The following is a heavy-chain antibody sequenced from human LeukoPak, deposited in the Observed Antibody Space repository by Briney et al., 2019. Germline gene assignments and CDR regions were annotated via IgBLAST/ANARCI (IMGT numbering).Heavy chain of an antibody. CDR1: GGSISSSNYY. CDR2: IYYSGST. J-gene: IGHJ4*02. D-gene: IGHD2-15*01. CDR3: ARTYCRGGSCHFDY. Sequence: SETLSLTCTVSGGSISSSNYYWGWIRQPPGKGLEWIGSIYYSGSTYYTPSLKSRVTISVDTSKNQFSLKLSSVTAADTAVYYCARTYCRGGSCHFDYWGQGTLVTVSS. V-gene: IGHV4-39*01.